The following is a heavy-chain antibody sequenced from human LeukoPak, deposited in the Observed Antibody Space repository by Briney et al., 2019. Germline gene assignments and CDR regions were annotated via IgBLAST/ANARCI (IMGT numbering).Heavy chain of an antibody. V-gene: IGHV3-74*01. CDR1: GFTFSSYW. Sequence: GSLRLSCAASGFTFSSYWMHWVRQAPGKGLVWVSRINSDGSSTSYADSVKGRFTISRDNAKNTLYLQMNSLRAEDTAVYYCARVGWTYGCFDYWGQGTLVTVSS. D-gene: IGHD4-17*01. CDR2: INSDGSST. CDR3: ARVGWTYGCFDY. J-gene: IGHJ4*02.